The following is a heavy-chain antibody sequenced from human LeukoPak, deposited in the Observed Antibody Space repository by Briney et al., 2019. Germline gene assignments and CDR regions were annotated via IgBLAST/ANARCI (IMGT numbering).Heavy chain of an antibody. V-gene: IGHV3-7*03. CDR3: ARDGDSSSWYTRFYYYYYGMDV. CDR1: GFTFSSYW. CDR2: IKQDGSEK. J-gene: IGHJ6*02. Sequence: GGSLRLSCAASGFTFSSYWMSWVRQAPGKGLEWVANIKQDGSEKYYVDSVKGRFTISRDNAKNSLYLQMNSLRAEDTAAYYCARDGDSSSWYTRFYYYYYGMDVWGQGTTVTVSS. D-gene: IGHD6-13*01.